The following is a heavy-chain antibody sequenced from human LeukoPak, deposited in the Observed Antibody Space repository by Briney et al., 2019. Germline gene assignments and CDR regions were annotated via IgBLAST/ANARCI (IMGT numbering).Heavy chain of an antibody. V-gene: IGHV4-34*01. Sequence: SETLSLTCAVYGGSFSGYYWSWIRQPPGKGLEWIGEINHSGSTNYNPSLKSRVTISVVTSKNQFSLKLSSVTAADTAVYYCARARTTVVTPGSYYFDYWGQGTLVTVSS. CDR1: GGSFSGYY. J-gene: IGHJ4*02. CDR3: ARARTTVVTPGSYYFDY. CDR2: INHSGST. D-gene: IGHD4-23*01.